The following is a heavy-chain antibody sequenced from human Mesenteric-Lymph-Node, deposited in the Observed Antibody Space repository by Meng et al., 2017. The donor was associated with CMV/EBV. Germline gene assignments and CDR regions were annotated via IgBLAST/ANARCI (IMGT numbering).Heavy chain of an antibody. Sequence: SETLSLTCSVSGGSISTYYWSWIRQSPGKGLEWIGYTYYRGSTTYNPSLKSRFTISVDTSKNQFSLKLSSVTAADTAVYYCARGGGYYYDYWGQGTLVTVSS. CDR1: GGSISTYY. J-gene: IGHJ4*02. D-gene: IGHD3-22*01. CDR3: ARGGGYYYDY. CDR2: TYYRGST. V-gene: IGHV4-59*01.